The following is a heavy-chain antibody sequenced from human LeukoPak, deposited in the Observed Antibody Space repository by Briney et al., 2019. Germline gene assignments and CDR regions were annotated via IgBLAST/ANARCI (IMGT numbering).Heavy chain of an antibody. V-gene: IGHV3-23*01. CDR1: GFTFSDYA. CDR3: ARRPDYGDSIRSPGASDI. CDR2: MHGTSGNT. J-gene: IGHJ3*02. Sequence: GGSLRLSCAASGFTFSDYAMSWVRQTPGKGLEWLSGMHGTSGNTYYADSVRGRFTISRDNSRNTVFLQMSSLRAEDTAVYYCARRPDYGDSIRSPGASDIWGQGTMVTVSS. D-gene: IGHD4-17*01.